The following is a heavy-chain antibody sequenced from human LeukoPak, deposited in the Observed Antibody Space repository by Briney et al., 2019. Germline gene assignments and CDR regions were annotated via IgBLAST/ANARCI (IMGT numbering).Heavy chain of an antibody. J-gene: IGHJ3*02. Sequence: GESLKISCKASGYSFTNYWIGWVRQMPGKGLEWMGITYPGDSDTKYSPSFQGQVTISADKSINTAYLQWSSLRASDTAMYYCARSYGPKPHDAFDIWGQGTMVTVSS. CDR3: ARSYGPKPHDAFDI. D-gene: IGHD4/OR15-4a*01. CDR2: TYPGDSDT. CDR1: GYSFTNYW. V-gene: IGHV5-51*01.